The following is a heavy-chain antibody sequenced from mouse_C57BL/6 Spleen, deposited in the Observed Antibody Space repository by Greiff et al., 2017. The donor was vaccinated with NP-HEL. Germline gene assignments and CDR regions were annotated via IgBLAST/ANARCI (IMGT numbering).Heavy chain of an antibody. CDR3: TRLNYYGSSHFDY. V-gene: IGHV6-6*01. CDR2: IRNKANNHAT. CDR1: GFTFSDAW. Sequence: EVKLVESGGGLVQPGGSMKLSCAASGFTFSDAWMDWVRQSPEKGLEWVAEIRNKANNHATYYAESVKGRFTISRDDSKSSVYLQMNSLRAEDTGIYYCTRLNYYGSSHFDYWGQGTTLTVSS. D-gene: IGHD1-1*01. J-gene: IGHJ2*01.